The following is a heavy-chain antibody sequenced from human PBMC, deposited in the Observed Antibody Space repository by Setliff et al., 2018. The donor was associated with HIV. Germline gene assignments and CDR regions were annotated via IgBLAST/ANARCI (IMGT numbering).Heavy chain of an antibody. CDR1: GVTFNTYA. D-gene: IGHD2-15*01. J-gene: IGHJ5*02. Sequence: ASVKVSCKTSGVTFNTYAFSWVRQAPGQGLEWMGDIFAFLNIPNYAQKLQGRVTITADKPTSTAYMELTGLRSEDTAVYYCALPYCSGGNCWSSASLPPAGWFDPWGQGTLVTVSS. CDR2: IFAFLNIP. CDR3: ALPYCSGGNCWSSASLPPAGWFDP. V-gene: IGHV1-69*10.